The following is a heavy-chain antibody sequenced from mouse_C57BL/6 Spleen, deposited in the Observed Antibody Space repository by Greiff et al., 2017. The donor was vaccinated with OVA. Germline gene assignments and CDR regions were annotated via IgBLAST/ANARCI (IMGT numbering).Heavy chain of an antibody. CDR1: GYTFTSYW. Sequence: QVQLQQPGAELVRPGTSVKLSCKASGYTFTSYWMHWVKQRPGQGLEWIGVIDPSDSYTNYNQKFKGKATLTVDTSSSTAYMQLRSLTSEYSAVYYCARGTAQATSYAMDYWGQGTSVTVSS. V-gene: IGHV1-59*01. J-gene: IGHJ4*01. D-gene: IGHD3-1*01. CDR2: IDPSDSYT. CDR3: ARGTAQATSYAMDY.